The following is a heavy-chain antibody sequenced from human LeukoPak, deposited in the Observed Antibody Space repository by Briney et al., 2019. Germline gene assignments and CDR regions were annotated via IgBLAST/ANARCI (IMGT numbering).Heavy chain of an antibody. J-gene: IGHJ4*02. D-gene: IGHD6-13*01. CDR3: ARQIAAAGYYFDY. Sequence: GESLKISCKGSGYSFTNYWIGWVRQMPGKGLEWMGIIYPGDSDTRYSPSFQGQVTISADKSISTAYLQWSSLKASDTAMYYCARQIAAAGYYFDYWGQGTLVTVSS. CDR2: IYPGDSDT. V-gene: IGHV5-51*01. CDR1: GYSFTNYW.